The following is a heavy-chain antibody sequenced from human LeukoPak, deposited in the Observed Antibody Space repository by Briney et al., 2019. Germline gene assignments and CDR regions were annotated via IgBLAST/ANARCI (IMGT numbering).Heavy chain of an antibody. CDR2: ITSSSTYI. J-gene: IGHJ3*02. Sequence: GGSLRLSCAASGFSFSSYSLNWVRQAPGKGLEWVSSITSSSTYIYYADSVKGRFAISRDNAKNSLYLQMNSLRAEDTAVYYCARVSGSGRAFDIWGQGTMVTVSS. CDR3: ARVSGSGRAFDI. CDR1: GFSFSSYS. V-gene: IGHV3-21*01.